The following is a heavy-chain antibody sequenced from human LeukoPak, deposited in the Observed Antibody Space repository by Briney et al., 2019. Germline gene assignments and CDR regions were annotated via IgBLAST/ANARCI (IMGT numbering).Heavy chain of an antibody. CDR3: ARAFYYSGSRSAPNFDY. J-gene: IGHJ4*02. CDR2: IKQDGSEE. D-gene: IGHD3-10*01. Sequence: PGGSLRLSCAASGFTFSSFWMGWVRQAPGKGLEWVANIKQDGSEENFVDSVKGRFTISRDNAKNSLYLQMNSLRAEDTAVYYCARAFYYSGSRSAPNFDYWGQGTLVTVSS. V-gene: IGHV3-7*03. CDR1: GFTFSSFW.